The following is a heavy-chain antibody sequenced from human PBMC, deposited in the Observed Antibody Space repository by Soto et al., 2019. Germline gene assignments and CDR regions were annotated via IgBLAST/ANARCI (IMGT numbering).Heavy chain of an antibody. J-gene: IGHJ4*02. CDR3: ARARGYPLRSNLDY. D-gene: IGHD5-18*01. CDR2: IYYSGST. CDR1: GGSISSSSYY. Sequence: PSETLSLTCAVSGGSISSSSYYWGWIRQPPGKGLEWIGSIYYSGSTYYNPSLKSRVTISVDTSKTQFSLKLSSVTAADTAVYYCARARGYPLRSNLDYWGQGTLVTVSS. V-gene: IGHV4-39*01.